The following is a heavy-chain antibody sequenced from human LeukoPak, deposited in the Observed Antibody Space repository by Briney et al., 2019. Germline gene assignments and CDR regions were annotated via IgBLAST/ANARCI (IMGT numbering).Heavy chain of an antibody. D-gene: IGHD1-26*01. Sequence: GGSLRLSCAASGFTFSSYGMHWVRQAPGKGLEWVAVISYDGSNKYYADSVKGRFTISRDNSKNTLYLQMNSLRAEDTAVYYCARLGATMPYYYYYGMDVWGQGTTVTVSS. CDR3: ARLGATMPYYYYYGMDV. V-gene: IGHV3-30*03. CDR1: GFTFSSYG. CDR2: ISYDGSNK. J-gene: IGHJ6*02.